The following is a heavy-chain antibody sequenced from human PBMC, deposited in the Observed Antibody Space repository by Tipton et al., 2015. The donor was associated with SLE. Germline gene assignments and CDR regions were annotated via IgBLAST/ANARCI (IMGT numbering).Heavy chain of an antibody. CDR1: GGSISSYY. CDR2: IGHSGST. Sequence: TLSLTCTVSGGSISSYYWSWIRQPPGKGLEWIGYIGHSGSTNYNPSLNSRVTMSIDTSKNQFSLKLTSVTAADTAVYYCARQLGWGDPFAFDYWGQGTLVTVSP. CDR3: ARQLGWGDPFAFDY. J-gene: IGHJ4*02. D-gene: IGHD2-21*02. V-gene: IGHV4-59*08.